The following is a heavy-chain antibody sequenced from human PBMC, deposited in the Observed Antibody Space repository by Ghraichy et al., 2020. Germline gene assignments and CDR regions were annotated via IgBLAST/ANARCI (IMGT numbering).Heavy chain of an antibody. CDR2: IYYTGNT. D-gene: IGHD5-12*01. CDR3: ARRGRGYSLYYYGLDV. V-gene: IGHV4-59*08. J-gene: IGHJ6*02. CDR1: GGSIRSHF. Sequence: SETRSLTCTVSGGSIRSHFWSWIRQSPGKGLEWIGYIYYTGNTNYSPSLGGRATISLDTSKNQFSLRLTSLTAADTAIYYCARRGRGYSLYYYGLDVWGPGTTVTVSS.